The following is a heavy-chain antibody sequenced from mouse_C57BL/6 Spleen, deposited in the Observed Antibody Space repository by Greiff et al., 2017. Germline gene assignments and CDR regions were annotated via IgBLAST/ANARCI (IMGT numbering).Heavy chain of an antibody. CDR1: GFNFKNTY. J-gene: IGHJ2*01. CDR3: ARSDCNGEY. Sequence: EVQLQQSVAELVRPGASVKLSCTASGFNFKNTYMHWVKQRPEQGLEWIGRIDPANGNTKYAPKFQGKATLTADTSSNTAYLQRSSLTSEDTAIYYCARSDCNGEYWGQGTTLTVSS. V-gene: IGHV14-3*01. D-gene: IGHD2-1*01. CDR2: IDPANGNT.